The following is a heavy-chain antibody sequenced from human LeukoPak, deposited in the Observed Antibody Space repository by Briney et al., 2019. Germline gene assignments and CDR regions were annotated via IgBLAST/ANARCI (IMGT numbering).Heavy chain of an antibody. CDR3: TRGAGWLIDY. J-gene: IGHJ4*01. CDR2: FYNSGSS. V-gene: IGHV4-59*01. Sequence: SETLSLTCTVSGGSISDYYRGWIRQPPGKGLEWIGYFYNSGSSTYNPSLKSRVTISVDTSKEQFSLKVNSVTAADTAVYYCTRGAGWLIDYWXXGIXVXVSX. D-gene: IGHD3-16*01. CDR1: GGSISDYY.